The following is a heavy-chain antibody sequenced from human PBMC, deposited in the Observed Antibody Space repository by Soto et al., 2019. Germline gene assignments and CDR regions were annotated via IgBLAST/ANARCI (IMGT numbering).Heavy chain of an antibody. CDR2: ITPGNGNT. Sequence: ASVKVSCKASGYTFTNYAIHWVRQAPGQRLEWMGWITPGNGNTKYSQKFQGGVTITRDTSASTAYMELSSLRSEDTAVYYCARSGSGGYSFDYWGPGTLVTVSS. CDR3: ARSGSGGYSFDY. J-gene: IGHJ4*02. V-gene: IGHV1-3*01. CDR1: GYTFTNYA. D-gene: IGHD3-10*01.